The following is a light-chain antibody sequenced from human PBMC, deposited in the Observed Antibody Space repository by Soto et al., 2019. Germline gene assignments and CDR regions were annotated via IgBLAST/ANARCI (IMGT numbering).Light chain of an antibody. CDR1: QSVSSSY. J-gene: IGKJ1*01. CDR3: RQSLT. Sequence: EIVLTQSPGTLSLSPGERATLSCRASQSVSSSYLAWYQQKPGQAPRLLIYGASSRATGIPDRFSGSGSGTDFTLTISRLEPEDFAVYYWRQSLTFGQGTKVEIK. CDR2: GAS. V-gene: IGKV3-20*01.